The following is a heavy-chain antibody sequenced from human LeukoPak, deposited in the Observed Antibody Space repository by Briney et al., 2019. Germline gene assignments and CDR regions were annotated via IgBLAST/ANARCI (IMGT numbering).Heavy chain of an antibody. V-gene: IGHV3-21*01. Sequence: GGSLRLSCAASGFTFSSYSMNWVRQAPGKGLEWVSSISSSSSYIYYADSVKGRVTISRDNAKNSLYLQMNSLRAEDTAVYYCARGGQQWLVWYYVDYWGQGTLVTVSS. CDR1: GFTFSSYS. D-gene: IGHD6-19*01. CDR3: ARGGQQWLVWYYVDY. J-gene: IGHJ4*02. CDR2: ISSSSSYI.